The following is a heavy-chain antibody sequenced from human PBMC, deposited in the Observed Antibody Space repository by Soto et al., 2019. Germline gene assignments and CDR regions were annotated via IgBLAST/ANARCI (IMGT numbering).Heavy chain of an antibody. CDR2: ISSSSSTI. CDR3: ASLEDYSNYEFDY. CDR1: GFTFSSYS. Sequence: ESGGGLVQPGGSLRLSCAASGFTFSSYSMNWVRQAPGKGLEWVSYISSSSSTIYYADSVKGRFTISRDNAKNSLYLQMNSLRAEDTAVYYCASLEDYSNYEFDYWGQGTLVTVSS. D-gene: IGHD4-4*01. J-gene: IGHJ4*02. V-gene: IGHV3-48*01.